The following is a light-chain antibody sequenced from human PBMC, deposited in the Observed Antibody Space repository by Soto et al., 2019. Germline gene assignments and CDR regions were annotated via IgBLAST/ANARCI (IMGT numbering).Light chain of an antibody. CDR3: QQYYDIPRT. CDR2: WAS. Sequence: DFVMAQSPESLAVSLGERATINCKSSQSVLHNSNNKNYLDWYQQKPGQPPKLLISWASTRESGVPDRFSGSGSGTDFTLTISSLQAEDVAVYYCQQYYDIPRTFGEGTKVEI. V-gene: IGKV4-1*01. CDR1: QSVLHNSNNKNY. J-gene: IGKJ4*01.